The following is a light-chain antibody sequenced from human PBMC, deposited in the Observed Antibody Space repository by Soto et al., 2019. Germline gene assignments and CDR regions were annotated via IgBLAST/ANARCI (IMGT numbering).Light chain of an antibody. Sequence: EIFWTQSPCTLSLSPWERATFSCRASQSVSSNYLAWYQQKPGQAPRLLIYGAFKRATGIPDRFSGSGSGTDFTLTISRMEPEDFAVYCCQQYGSSPRTFGQGTKVDIK. CDR2: GAF. V-gene: IGKV3-20*01. CDR3: QQYGSSPRT. CDR1: QSVSSNY. J-gene: IGKJ1*01.